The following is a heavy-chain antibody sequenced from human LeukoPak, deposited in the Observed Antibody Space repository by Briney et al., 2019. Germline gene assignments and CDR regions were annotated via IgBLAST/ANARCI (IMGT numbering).Heavy chain of an antibody. CDR1: GFTFSSYS. V-gene: IGHV3-21*01. D-gene: IGHD3-10*01. Sequence: GGSLRLSCAASGFTFSSYSMNWVRQAPGKGLEWVSSISSSSSYIYYADSVKGRFTISRDNAKNSLYLQMNSLRAEDTAVYYCARLRSEWFGESGYNWFDPWGQGTLVTVSS. J-gene: IGHJ5*02. CDR3: ARLRSEWFGESGYNWFDP. CDR2: ISSSSSYI.